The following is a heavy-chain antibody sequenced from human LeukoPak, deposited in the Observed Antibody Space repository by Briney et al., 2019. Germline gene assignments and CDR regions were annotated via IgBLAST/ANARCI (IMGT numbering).Heavy chain of an antibody. J-gene: IGHJ4*02. Sequence: PGGSLRLSCAASGFTFSSYGMHWVRQAPGKGLEWVAVIWYDGSNKYYADSVKGRFTISRDNPKNTLYLQMNSLRAEDTAVYYCANDGGKISYWGQGTLATVSS. V-gene: IGHV3-33*06. CDR1: GFTFSSYG. D-gene: IGHD2-15*01. CDR3: ANDGGKISY. CDR2: IWYDGSNK.